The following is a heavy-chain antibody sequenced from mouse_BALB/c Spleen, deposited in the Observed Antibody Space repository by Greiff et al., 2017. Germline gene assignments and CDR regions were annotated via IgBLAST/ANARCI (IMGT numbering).Heavy chain of an antibody. CDR1: GYSFTSYW. Sequence: VQLQQSGTVLARPGASVKMSCKASGYSFTSYWMHWVKQRPGQGLEWIGAIYPGNRDTSYNQKFKGKAKLTAVTSASTAYMELSSLTNEDSAVYYCTRSTGTDYFDYWGQGTTLTVSS. CDR2: IYPGNRDT. CDR3: TRSTGTDYFDY. J-gene: IGHJ2*01. D-gene: IGHD4-1*02. V-gene: IGHV1-5*01.